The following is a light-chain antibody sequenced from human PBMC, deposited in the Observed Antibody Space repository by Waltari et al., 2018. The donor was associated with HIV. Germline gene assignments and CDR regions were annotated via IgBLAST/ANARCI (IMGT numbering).Light chain of an antibody. V-gene: IGLV8-61*01. CDR3: ALYMGSGVWV. CDR2: NTD. J-gene: IGLJ3*02. CDR1: PGSVSTTYY. Sequence: QTVVTQEPSFSVSPGATVTLTCGLRPGSVSTTYYPSWYQQTPGQAPRTLIYNTDTRSSGVPVRFSGSIVGDKAVLTITGAQADDECDYYCALYMGSGVWVFGGGTTLTV.